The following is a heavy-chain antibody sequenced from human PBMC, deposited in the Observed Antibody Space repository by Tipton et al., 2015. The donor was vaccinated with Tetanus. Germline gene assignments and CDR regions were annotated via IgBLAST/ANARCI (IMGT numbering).Heavy chain of an antibody. CDR3: AKLKSRGDSSAIEH. V-gene: IGHV3-74*01. CDR1: GFTSESHY. D-gene: IGHD2-21*02. CDR2: INPDGRRT. J-gene: IGHJ4*02. Sequence: SLRLSCAASGFTSESHYMHWVRQTPGKGLVWISRINPDGRRTNYADSVKGRFTISRDHAKNTVYLQMNSLRAEDTATYYCAKLKSRGDSSAIEHWGQGTLVTVSS.